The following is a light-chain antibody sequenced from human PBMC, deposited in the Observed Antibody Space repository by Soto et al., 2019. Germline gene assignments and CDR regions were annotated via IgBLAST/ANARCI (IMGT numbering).Light chain of an antibody. CDR2: EVS. CDR1: SSDVGGYNY. Sequence: QSALTQPPSASGSPGQSVTISCTGTSSDVGGYNYVSWYQQHPGKVPKLMIYEVSKRPSGVPDRFSGSKSGNTASPTVSGLQAEDEADYYCISYAGSNNLVFGGGTKLTVL. CDR3: ISYAGSNNLV. V-gene: IGLV2-8*01. J-gene: IGLJ2*01.